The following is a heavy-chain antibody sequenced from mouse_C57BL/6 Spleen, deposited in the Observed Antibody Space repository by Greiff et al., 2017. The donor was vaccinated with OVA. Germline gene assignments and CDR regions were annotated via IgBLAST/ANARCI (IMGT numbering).Heavy chain of an antibody. Sequence: VQLKESGPSLVRPSQTLSLTCTVTGFSINSDCYWIWIRQFPGNKLEYIGYTFYSGITYYNPSLESRTYITRDTSKNQFSLKLSSVTTEDTATYYCAREPLYYGSSYGAMDYWGQGTSVTVSS. CDR2: TFYSGIT. J-gene: IGHJ4*01. CDR1: GFSINSDCY. D-gene: IGHD1-1*01. CDR3: AREPLYYGSSYGAMDY. V-gene: IGHV3-3*01.